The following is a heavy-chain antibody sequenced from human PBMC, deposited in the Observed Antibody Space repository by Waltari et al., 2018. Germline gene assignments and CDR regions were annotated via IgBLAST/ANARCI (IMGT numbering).Heavy chain of an antibody. CDR3: ARVVGIAAAGTRNNWFDP. V-gene: IGHV4-59*10. CDR1: GGSFSGYY. J-gene: IGHJ5*02. D-gene: IGHD6-13*01. Sequence: QVQLQQWGAGLLKPSETLSLTCAVYGGSFSGYYWSWIRQPPGKGLEWIGRIYTSGSTNYNPSLKSRVTISVDTSKNQFSLKLSSVTAADTAVYYCARVVGIAAAGTRNNWFDPWGQGTLVTVSS. CDR2: IYTSGST.